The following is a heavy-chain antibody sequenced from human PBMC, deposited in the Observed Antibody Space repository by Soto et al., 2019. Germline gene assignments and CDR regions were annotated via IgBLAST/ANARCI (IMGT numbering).Heavy chain of an antibody. CDR1: GGSFSGYY. D-gene: IGHD7-27*01. Sequence: QVQLQQWGAGLLKPSETLSLTCAVYGGSFSGYYWSWIRQPPGKGLEWMGEINHSRSTNYNPSLKSGVTISVDTSKNQFALKLSSVTAADTAVYYCARGWGRIFDYWGQGTLVTVSS. J-gene: IGHJ4*02. CDR2: INHSRST. V-gene: IGHV4-34*01. CDR3: ARGWGRIFDY.